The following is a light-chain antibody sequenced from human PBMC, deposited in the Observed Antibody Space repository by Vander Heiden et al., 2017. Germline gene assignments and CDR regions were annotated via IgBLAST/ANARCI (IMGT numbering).Light chain of an antibody. Sequence: HSVLTQSPSASGTPGQRVPISCSGSRSNIGNNPVNWYQQLPGTAPKLLIYGNTQRPSGVPARFSGSKSGTSASLAISGLQSEDEADYYCAAWDDSLSVYVFGTGTKVTLL. CDR3: AAWDDSLSVYV. J-gene: IGLJ1*01. V-gene: IGLV1-44*01. CDR1: RSNIGNNP. CDR2: GNT.